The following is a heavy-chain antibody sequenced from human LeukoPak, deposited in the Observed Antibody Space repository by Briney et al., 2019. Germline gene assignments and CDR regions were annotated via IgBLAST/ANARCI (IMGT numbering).Heavy chain of an antibody. D-gene: IGHD1-1*01. Sequence: GGSLRLSCAASGFTFSSHPMHWVRQPPGKGVEWVAVISYDGKNKYYADSVNGRFTVSRDNTKNTLYLQMNSLRVDDMGVYYCVRVMTTTRNFDYWGPGTLVTVSS. J-gene: IGHJ4*02. CDR1: GFTFSSHP. CDR2: ISYDGKNK. V-gene: IGHV3-30*04. CDR3: VRVMTTTRNFDY.